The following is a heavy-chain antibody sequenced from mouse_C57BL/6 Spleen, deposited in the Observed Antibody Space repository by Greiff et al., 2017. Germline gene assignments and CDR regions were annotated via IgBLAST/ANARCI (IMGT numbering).Heavy chain of an antibody. CDR3: ARGGGYYGSEGYFDY. CDR1: GYTFTSYW. J-gene: IGHJ2*01. CDR2: IDPSDSET. D-gene: IGHD1-1*01. Sequence: QVQLQQSGAELVRPGSSVKLSCKASGYTFTSYWMHWVKQRPIQGLEWIGNIDPSDSETHYNQKFKDKATLTVDKSSSTAYMQLSSLTSEDSAVYYCARGGGYYGSEGYFDYWGQGTTLTVSS. V-gene: IGHV1-52*01.